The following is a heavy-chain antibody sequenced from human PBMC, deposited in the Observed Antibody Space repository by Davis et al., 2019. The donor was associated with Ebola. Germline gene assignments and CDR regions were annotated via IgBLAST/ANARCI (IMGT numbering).Heavy chain of an antibody. CDR2: ISSYSYYI. CDR1: GFTFSDYS. J-gene: IGHJ6*04. Sequence: GESLKISCAASGFTFSDYSMNWVRQAPGKGLEWVSSISSYSYYIYYADSLKGRFTISRDNAKNSLYLQMNSLRAEDTAVYYCARYRTMVRGVKLPQPVHMDVWGKGTTVTVSS. V-gene: IGHV3-21*01. D-gene: IGHD3-10*01. CDR3: ARYRTMVRGVKLPQPVHMDV.